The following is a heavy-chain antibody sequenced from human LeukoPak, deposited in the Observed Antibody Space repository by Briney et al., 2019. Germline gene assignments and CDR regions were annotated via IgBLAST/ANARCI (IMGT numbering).Heavy chain of an antibody. J-gene: IGHJ4*02. Sequence: SETLSLTCTVSGGSISSYYWSWIRQPAGKGLEWIGRIYTSGSTNYNPSLKSRVTISVDRSKNQFSLKLSSVTAADTAVYYCARGYSSRWYSDYWGQGTLVTVSS. CDR2: IYTSGST. CDR3: ARGYSSRWYSDY. CDR1: GGSISSYY. D-gene: IGHD6-13*01. V-gene: IGHV4-4*07.